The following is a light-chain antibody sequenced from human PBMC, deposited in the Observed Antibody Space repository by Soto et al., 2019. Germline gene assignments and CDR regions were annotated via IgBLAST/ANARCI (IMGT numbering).Light chain of an antibody. CDR1: QSVGRW. Sequence: DIQMTQSPSTLSASVGDRVNITCRASQSVGRWLAWYQQKPGKAPKLLVFSASRLDSGAPSRFSGSGSGTDFTLTISILHPDVFATYCCQQYNSFSTFGQGTKLEIK. CDR2: SAS. V-gene: IGKV1-5*03. CDR3: QQYNSFST. J-gene: IGKJ2*01.